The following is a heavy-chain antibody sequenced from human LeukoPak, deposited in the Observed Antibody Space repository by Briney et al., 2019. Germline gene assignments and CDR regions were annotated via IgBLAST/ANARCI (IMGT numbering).Heavy chain of an antibody. CDR2: ISATSSST. V-gene: IGHV3-23*01. Sequence: GGSLRLSCAASGFTFSNYAMSWVRQAPGKGLEWVSAISATSSSTYDADSVQGRFTISRDNSKNTLYLQMNSLRAEDTALYYCARAYYYDSSGPSYYYYYMDVWGKGTTVTVSS. CDR3: ARAYYYDSSGPSYYYYYMDV. D-gene: IGHD3-22*01. CDR1: GFTFSNYA. J-gene: IGHJ6*03.